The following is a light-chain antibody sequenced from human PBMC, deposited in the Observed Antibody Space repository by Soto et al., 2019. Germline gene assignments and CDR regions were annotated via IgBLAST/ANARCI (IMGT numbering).Light chain of an antibody. CDR2: WAS. CDR1: QSVLFTSNNKNY. CDR3: QQYDTTPPWT. V-gene: IGKV4-1*01. Sequence: DIVMTQSPDSLAVSLGERATINCKSSQSVLFTSNNKNYFAWYQLKPGQAPKLLIYWASTRESGVPDRFSGSGSGKDVTLTISSLQAEDVAVYYCQQYDTTPPWTFGLGTKVEI. J-gene: IGKJ1*01.